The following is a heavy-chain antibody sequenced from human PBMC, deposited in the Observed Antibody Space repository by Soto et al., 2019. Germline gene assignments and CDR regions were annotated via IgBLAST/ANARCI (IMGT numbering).Heavy chain of an antibody. CDR2: ISGSGGST. Sequence: GGSLRLSCAASRFTISGHAMHWVRQAPGKGLEWVSAISGSGGSTYYADSVKGRFTISRDNSKNTLYLQMNSLRAEDTAVYYCAKSSTKYSGYDWGFDYWGQGTLVTAPQ. CDR1: RFTISGHA. CDR3: AKSSTKYSGYDWGFDY. J-gene: IGHJ4*02. V-gene: IGHV3-23*01. D-gene: IGHD5-12*01.